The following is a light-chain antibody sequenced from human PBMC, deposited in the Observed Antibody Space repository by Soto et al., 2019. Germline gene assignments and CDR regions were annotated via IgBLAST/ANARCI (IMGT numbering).Light chain of an antibody. Sequence: EIVLTQSPGTLSLSPGERATLSCRASQSVSSNYLAWYQQKPGQAPRLLIYGASSRATDIPDRFSGSGSGTDFPLTISRLEPEDFAVYYCQQYGSSPPTSGQGTKLEIK. CDR3: QQYGSSPPT. CDR1: QSVSSNY. V-gene: IGKV3-20*01. J-gene: IGKJ2*01. CDR2: GAS.